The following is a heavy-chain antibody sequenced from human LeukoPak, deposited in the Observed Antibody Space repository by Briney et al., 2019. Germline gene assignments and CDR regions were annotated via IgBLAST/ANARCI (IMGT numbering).Heavy chain of an antibody. CDR2: DGSNK. CDR1: GFTFSSYD. V-gene: IGHV3-30*03. Sequence: GRSLRLSCAASGFTFSSYDIHWVRQAPGKGLEWLAHDGSNKYYADSVKGRFTSSRDNSKNTLYLQMNSLRAEDTAVYYCARDLGLIAAAGVYYYYGMDVWGQGTTVTVSS. CDR3: ARDLGLIAAAGVYYYYGMDV. J-gene: IGHJ6*02. D-gene: IGHD6-13*01.